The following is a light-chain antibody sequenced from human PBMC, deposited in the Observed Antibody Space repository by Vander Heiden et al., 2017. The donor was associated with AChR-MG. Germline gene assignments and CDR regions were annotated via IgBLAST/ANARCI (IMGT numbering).Light chain of an antibody. CDR1: NIGSKS. CDR2: DDS. J-gene: IGLJ3*02. Sequence: SYALAQPPSVSVAPGKTARITGGGTNIGSKSVHWFQQKPGQAPVVVVYDDSDRPSGIPERVSGSNSGNTATLTISRVEAGDEADYYCQVWDRTNDHVVFGGGTKLTVL. CDR3: QVWDRTNDHVV. V-gene: IGLV3-21*03.